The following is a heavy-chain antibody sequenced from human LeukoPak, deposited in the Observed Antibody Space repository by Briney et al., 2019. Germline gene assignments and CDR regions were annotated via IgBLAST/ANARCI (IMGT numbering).Heavy chain of an antibody. CDR2: VNLQGST. CDR1: GGSITSTNY. D-gene: IGHD1-26*01. Sequence: PSETLSPTCGVSGGSITSTNYWTWVRQPPGKGLEWIGEVNLQGSTNYNPSLMGRVAISVGMSENHISLQLTSVTAADTAVYYCARVGHNWFDPWGQGTLVTVSS. J-gene: IGHJ5*02. V-gene: IGHV4-4*02. CDR3: ARVGHNWFDP.